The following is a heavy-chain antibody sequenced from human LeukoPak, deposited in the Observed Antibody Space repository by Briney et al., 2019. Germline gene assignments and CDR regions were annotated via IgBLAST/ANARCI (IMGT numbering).Heavy chain of an antibody. Sequence: PSETLSLTCTVSGGSISSSSYYWGWIRQPPGKGLEWIGSIYYSGSTYYNPSLKSRVTISVDTSKNQFSLKLSSVTAADTAVYYCARGRRGGYRSFDYWGQGTLVTVSS. CDR2: IYYSGST. V-gene: IGHV4-39*01. CDR3: ARGRRGGYRSFDY. J-gene: IGHJ4*02. CDR1: GGSISSSSYY. D-gene: IGHD3-22*01.